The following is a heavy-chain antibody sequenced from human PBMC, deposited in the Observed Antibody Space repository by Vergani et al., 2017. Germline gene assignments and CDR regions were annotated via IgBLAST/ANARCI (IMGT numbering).Heavy chain of an antibody. D-gene: IGHD3-10*01. CDR2: ISGSGGST. CDR3: AKDQELGFADMGAFDI. CDR1: GFTFSSYA. J-gene: IGHJ3*02. Sequence: EVQLLESGGGLVQPGGSLRLSCAASGFTFSSYAMSWVRQAPGKGLEWVSAISGSGGSTYYADSMKGRFTLSRDNSKNTLVLQMNRRSAEDTAVYYCAKDQELGFADMGAFDIWGQGTMVTVSS. V-gene: IGHV3-23*01.